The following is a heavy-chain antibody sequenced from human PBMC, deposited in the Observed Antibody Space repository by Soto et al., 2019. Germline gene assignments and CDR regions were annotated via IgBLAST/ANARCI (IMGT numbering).Heavy chain of an antibody. J-gene: IGHJ6*02. CDR3: ARDRSSYYYYYGMDV. CDR1: GFTFSSYA. V-gene: IGHV3-30-3*01. D-gene: IGHD3-10*01. Sequence: PGCSMRLSCSASGFTFSSYAMHWVRQAPGKGLEWVAVISYDGSNKYYADSVKGRFTISRDNSKNTLYLQMNSLRAEDTAVYYCARDRSSYYYYYGMDVWGQGTTVTVSS. CDR2: ISYDGSNK.